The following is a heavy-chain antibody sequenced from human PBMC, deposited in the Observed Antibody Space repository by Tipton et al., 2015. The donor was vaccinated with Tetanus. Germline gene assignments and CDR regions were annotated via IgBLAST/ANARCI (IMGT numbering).Heavy chain of an antibody. Sequence: QLVQSGAEVKKPGASVKVSCKASGFTFIDYYMYWVRQAPGQGLEWMGWINRNGGDTSYAQKFQGRVTMTRDTSISTAYMELSRLRSDDTAVYYCARDRGDYIYYGMDVWGQGTTVTVSS. D-gene: IGHD3-22*01. CDR2: INRNGGDT. CDR3: ARDRGDYIYYGMDV. J-gene: IGHJ6*02. V-gene: IGHV1-2*02. CDR1: GFTFIDYY.